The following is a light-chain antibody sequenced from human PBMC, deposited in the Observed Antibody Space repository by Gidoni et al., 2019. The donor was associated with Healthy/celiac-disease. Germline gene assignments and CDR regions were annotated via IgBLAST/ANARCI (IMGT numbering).Light chain of an antibody. CDR3: QQYNNWPPKS. CDR1: QSVSSN. Sequence: IVMTQSPATLSVSPGERATLSCIASQSVSSNLAWYQQKPDQAPRLLIYGAATRATGIPAMFSGSGSGTEFTLTISSLQSEDFAVDYCQQYNNWPPKSFGQGTKLEIK. V-gene: IGKV3-15*01. CDR2: GAA. J-gene: IGKJ2*01.